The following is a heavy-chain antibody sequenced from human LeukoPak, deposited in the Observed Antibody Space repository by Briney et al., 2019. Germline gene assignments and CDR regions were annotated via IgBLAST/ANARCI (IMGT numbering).Heavy chain of an antibody. CDR1: GYTFTSYD. CDR2: MNPNSGNT. J-gene: IGHJ5*02. D-gene: IGHD2-2*01. V-gene: IGHV1-8*01. CDR3: ARAPIVVVAAAKSHWFDP. Sequence: ASVKVSCKASGYTFTSYDINWVRQATGQGLEWMGWMNPNSGNTGYAQRFQGRVTMTRDTSISTAYMELSSLRSEDTAVYYCARAPIVVVAAAKSHWFDPWGQGTLVTVSS.